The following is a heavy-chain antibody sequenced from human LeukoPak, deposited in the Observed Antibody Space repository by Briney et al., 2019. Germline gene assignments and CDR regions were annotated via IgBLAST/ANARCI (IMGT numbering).Heavy chain of an antibody. CDR1: GFTFSSYA. Sequence: GGSLRLSCAASGFTFSSYAMHWVRQAPGEGLEYVSAISSNGGSTYYANSVKGRFTISRDNSKNTLYLQMGSLRAEDMAVYYCARGPLYDFWSGSTGDYWGQGTLVTVSS. V-gene: IGHV3-64*01. CDR2: ISSNGGST. CDR3: ARGPLYDFWSGSTGDY. J-gene: IGHJ4*02. D-gene: IGHD3-3*01.